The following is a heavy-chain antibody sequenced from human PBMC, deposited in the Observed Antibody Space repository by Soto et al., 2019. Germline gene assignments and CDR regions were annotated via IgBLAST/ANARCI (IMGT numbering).Heavy chain of an antibody. Sequence: VQLVESGGGLVQPGGSLTLYCAASGFTFSNYWMHWVRQAPGKGLVWVSRINSDGSSTTYADSVKGRFTISRDNAKNTLYMEMNSLRAEDTAVYYCARRGAGFDIGGQGTMVTVSS. J-gene: IGHJ3*02. D-gene: IGHD6-19*01. CDR1: GFTFSNYW. V-gene: IGHV3-74*01. CDR2: INSDGSST. CDR3: ARRGAGFDI.